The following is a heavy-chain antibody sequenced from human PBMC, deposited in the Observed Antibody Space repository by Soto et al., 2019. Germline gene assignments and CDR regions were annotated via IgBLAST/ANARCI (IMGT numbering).Heavy chain of an antibody. Sequence: SETLSLTCAVYGGSFSGYYWSWIRQPPGKGLEWIGEINHSGSTNYNPSLKSRVTISVDTSKNQFSLKLSSVTAADTAVYYCARGPPTRIAAAGSFMDVWGQGTTVTVSS. J-gene: IGHJ6*02. CDR3: ARGPPTRIAAAGSFMDV. CDR1: GGSFSGYY. CDR2: INHSGST. D-gene: IGHD6-13*01. V-gene: IGHV4-34*01.